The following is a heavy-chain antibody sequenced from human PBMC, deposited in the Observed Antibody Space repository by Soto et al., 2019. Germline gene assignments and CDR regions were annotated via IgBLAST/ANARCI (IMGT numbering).Heavy chain of an antibody. V-gene: IGHV3-74*01. Sequence: EVQLVESGGDLVQPGGSLRLSCAASGYTFSHYWMHWVRQAPGKGLVWVSRVNPDGTITTYADSVKGRFTISRDNAKNTLYLQMNSLGVEDTALYYGSYDTFGDKDFWGQGTPVTVSS. J-gene: IGHJ4*02. CDR1: GYTFSHYW. CDR3: SYDTFGDKDF. D-gene: IGHD3-9*01. CDR2: VNPDGTIT.